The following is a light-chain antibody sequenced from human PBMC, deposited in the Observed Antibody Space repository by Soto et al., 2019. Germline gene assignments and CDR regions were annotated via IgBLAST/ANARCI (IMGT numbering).Light chain of an antibody. CDR3: QQHTDYAT. CDR2: DAS. J-gene: IGKJ2*01. Sequence: DFQMTQSPPTLSASVGDRVTLTCRASQSIGGWLAWYQQRPGKAPKLLIYDASTLASGVPSRFTGSGSGTHFTLTIDNLQPDDAATYYCQQHTDYATFGHGT. V-gene: IGKV1-5*01. CDR1: QSIGGW.